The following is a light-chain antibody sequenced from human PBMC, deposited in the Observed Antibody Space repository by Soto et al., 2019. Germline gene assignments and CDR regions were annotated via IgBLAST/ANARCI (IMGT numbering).Light chain of an antibody. V-gene: IGLV2-14*03. CDR1: SSDVGGYNY. CDR2: DVS. CDR3: SSYTTSNTRQIV. J-gene: IGLJ1*01. Sequence: LTQPASVSGSPGQSITISCTGTSSDVGGYNYVSWYQHHPGKAPKLMIFDVSNRPSGVSNRFSGSKSGDTASLTISGLQPEDEVDYYCSSYTTSNTRQIVFGTGTKVTVL.